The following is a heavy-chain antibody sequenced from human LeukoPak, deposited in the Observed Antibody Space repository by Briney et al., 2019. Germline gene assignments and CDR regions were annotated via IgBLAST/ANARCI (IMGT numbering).Heavy chain of an antibody. CDR2: ISGSSNYI. D-gene: IGHD2/OR15-2a*01. CDR1: GFTFSSYG. V-gene: IGHV3-21*01. J-gene: IGHJ3*02. CDR3: ARGIKPYAIDI. Sequence: GGTLRLSCAASGFTFSSYGMSWVRQAPGKGLEWVSGISGSSNYIYYADSVRGRFTISRDNAKNSLYLQMNSLRAEDTTVYYCARGIKPYAIDIWGQGTMVTVSS.